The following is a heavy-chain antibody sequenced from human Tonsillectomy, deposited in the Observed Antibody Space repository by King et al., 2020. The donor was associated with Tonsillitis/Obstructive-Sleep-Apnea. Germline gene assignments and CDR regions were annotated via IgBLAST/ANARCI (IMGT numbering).Heavy chain of an antibody. D-gene: IGHD5-12*01. CDR1: GYTFSGKY. V-gene: IGHV1-2*02. CDR2: INPKSGGT. CDR3: ATETASGWATTRPFDY. J-gene: IGHJ4*02. Sequence: QLVQSGAEVKKPGASVKVSCKASGYTFSGKYIHWVRQAPGQGLERMGWINPKSGGTNYAQKFQGRVTVTRDTPIATAYMELTRLTSGDTAIYYCATETASGWATTRPFDYWGQGTLVTVSS.